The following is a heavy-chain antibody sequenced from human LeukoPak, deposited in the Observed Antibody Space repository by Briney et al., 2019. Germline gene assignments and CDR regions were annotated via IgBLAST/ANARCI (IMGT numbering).Heavy chain of an antibody. J-gene: IGHJ4*02. CDR1: GFTFSSYG. V-gene: IGHV3-30*03. CDR3: ARVNSGSYRVDY. Sequence: HPGGSLRLSCAASGFTFSSYGMHWVRQAPGKGLEWVAVISYDGSNKYYADSVKGRFTISRDNSKNTLYLQMNSLRAEDTAVYYCARVNSGSYRVDYWGQGTLVTVSS. D-gene: IGHD1-26*01. CDR2: ISYDGSNK.